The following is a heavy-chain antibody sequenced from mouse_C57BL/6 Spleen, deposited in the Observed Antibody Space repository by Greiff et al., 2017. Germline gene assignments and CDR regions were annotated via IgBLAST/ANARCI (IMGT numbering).Heavy chain of an antibody. CDR3: TRERDYYGSRCFAY. Sequence: EVQGVESGEGLVKPGGSLKLSCAASGFTFSSYAMSWVRQTPEKRLEWVAYISSGGDYIYYADTVKGRFTISRDNARNTLYLQMSSLKAEDTAMYYCTRERDYYGSRCFAYWGQGTLVTVSA. CDR1: GFTFSSYA. CDR2: ISSGGDYI. J-gene: IGHJ3*01. D-gene: IGHD1-1*01. V-gene: IGHV5-9-1*02.